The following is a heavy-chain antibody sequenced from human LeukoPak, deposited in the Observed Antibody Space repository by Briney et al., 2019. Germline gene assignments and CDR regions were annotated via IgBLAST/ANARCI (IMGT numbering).Heavy chain of an antibody. V-gene: IGHV3-48*03. J-gene: IGHJ3*02. CDR3: ARENYGDHGDAFDI. CDR2: ISSSGTSI. Sequence: GGSLRLSCAASGFAVSSYEMNWVRQAPGKGLEWVSYISSSGTSIYYAGSVKGRFAMSRDNGKNSLYLQMNSLRAEDTAVYYCARENYGDHGDAFDIWGQGTMVTVSS. D-gene: IGHD4-17*01. CDR1: GFAVSSYE.